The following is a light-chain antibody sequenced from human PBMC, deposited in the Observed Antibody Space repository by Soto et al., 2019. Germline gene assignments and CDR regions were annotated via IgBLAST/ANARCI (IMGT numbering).Light chain of an antibody. CDR2: DGS. J-gene: IGKJ1*01. V-gene: IGKV1-33*01. CDR3: QQYYTNPWS. CDR1: QDISKY. Sequence: DIHMTQSPSSLSASVGYIVTITCQASQDISKYVNWYQQKPGTAPKLLIYDGSNVQLGVPSRFSVSGSGTDFTLTISSLKPEDVAVYYCQQYYTNPWSFGHGTKVDIK.